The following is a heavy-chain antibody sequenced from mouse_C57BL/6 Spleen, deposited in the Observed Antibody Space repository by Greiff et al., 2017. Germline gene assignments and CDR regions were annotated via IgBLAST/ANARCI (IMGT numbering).Heavy chain of an antibody. CDR3: ARWTDAMDY. CDR1: GFTFSSYG. J-gene: IGHJ4*01. CDR2: ISSGGSYT. Sequence: EVKLMESGGDLVKPGGSLKLSCAASGFTFSSYGMSWVRQTPDKRLEWVATISSGGSYTYYPDSVKGRFTISRDNAKNTLYLQMSSLKSEDTAMYYCARWTDAMDYWGQGTSVTVSS. V-gene: IGHV5-6*01.